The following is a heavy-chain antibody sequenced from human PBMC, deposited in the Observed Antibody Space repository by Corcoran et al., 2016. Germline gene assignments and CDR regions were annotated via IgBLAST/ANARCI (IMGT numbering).Heavy chain of an antibody. V-gene: IGHV4-4*07. CDR1: GGSISSYY. CDR3: ARIYGDYGGGAFDI. D-gene: IGHD4-17*01. J-gene: IGHJ3*02. Sequence: QVQLQESGPGLVKPSETLSLTCTVSGGSISSYYWSWIRQHAGKGLEWIGRIYTSGSTNYNPSLKSRVTMSVDTSKNQFSLKLSSVTAADTAVDYCARIYGDYGGGAFDIWGQGTMVTVSS. CDR2: IYTSGST.